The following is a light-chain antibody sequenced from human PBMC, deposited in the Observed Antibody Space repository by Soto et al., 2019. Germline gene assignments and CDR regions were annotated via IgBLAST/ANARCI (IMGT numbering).Light chain of an antibody. CDR3: QQYNTYPLT. Sequence: DIQMTQSPSTLSASVGDIVTITCRASQTISNWLAWYQQKPGKAPKVLIFDASTLDGGVPSRFSGRRSGTDFTLTISSLQPSDVATYYCQQYNTYPLTFGGGTKVEI. CDR2: DAS. V-gene: IGKV1-5*01. CDR1: QTISNW. J-gene: IGKJ4*01.